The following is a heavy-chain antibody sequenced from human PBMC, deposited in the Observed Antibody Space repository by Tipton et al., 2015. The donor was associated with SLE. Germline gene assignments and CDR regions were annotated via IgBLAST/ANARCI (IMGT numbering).Heavy chain of an antibody. CDR3: AIPTTQHCSGGGCYRHDAFDI. Sequence: TLSLTCTVSGASISGDYWSWIRQPAGAGLEWIGRIHTSGIYNYNPSLKSRVTISVDTSKNQFSLKLNSVTAADTAVYYCAIPTTQHCSGGGCYRHDAFDIWGQGTMVTVSS. CDR2: IHTSGIY. D-gene: IGHD2-15*01. J-gene: IGHJ3*02. V-gene: IGHV4-4*07. CDR1: GASISGDY.